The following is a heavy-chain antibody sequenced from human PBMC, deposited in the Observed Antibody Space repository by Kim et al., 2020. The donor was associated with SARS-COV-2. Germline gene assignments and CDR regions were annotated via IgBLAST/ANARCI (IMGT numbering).Heavy chain of an antibody. Sequence: ASVKVSCKASGYTFTGYYMHWVRQAPGQGLEWMGWINPNSGGTNYAQKFQGRVTMTRDTSISTAYMELSRLRSDDTAVYYCARDRSYYDSSGLPPEIDYWGQGTLVTVSS. CDR3: ARDRSYYDSSGLPPEIDY. D-gene: IGHD3-22*01. CDR2: INPNSGGT. J-gene: IGHJ4*02. V-gene: IGHV1-2*02. CDR1: GYTFTGYY.